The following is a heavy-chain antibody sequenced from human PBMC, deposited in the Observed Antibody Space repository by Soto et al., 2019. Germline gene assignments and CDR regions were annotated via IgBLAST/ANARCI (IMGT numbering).Heavy chain of an antibody. J-gene: IGHJ3*02. D-gene: IGHD3-10*01. CDR1: GFTFSSYA. CDR2: ISSNGGST. Sequence: GSLRLSCSASGFTFSSYAMHWVRQAPGKGLEYVSAISSNGGSTYYADSVKGRFTISRDNSKNTLYLQMSSLRAEDTAVYYCVKLYGSGSYAFDIWGQGTMVTVSS. V-gene: IGHV3-64D*06. CDR3: VKLYGSGSYAFDI.